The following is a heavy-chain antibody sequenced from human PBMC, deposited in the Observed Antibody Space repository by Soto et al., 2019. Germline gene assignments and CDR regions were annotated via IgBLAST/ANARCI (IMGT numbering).Heavy chain of an antibody. CDR2: IYYSGST. CDR1: GGSISSGGYY. J-gene: IGHJ4*02. CDR3: ASPQIAYCGGDCYYDVGPMFYY. D-gene: IGHD2-21*02. V-gene: IGHV4-31*03. Sequence: NPSETLSLTCTVSGGSISSGGYYWSWIRQHPGKGLEWIGYIYYSGSTYYSPSLKSRVTISVDTSKNQFSLKLSSVTAADTAVYYCASPQIAYCGGDCYYDVGPMFYYWGQGTLVTVSS.